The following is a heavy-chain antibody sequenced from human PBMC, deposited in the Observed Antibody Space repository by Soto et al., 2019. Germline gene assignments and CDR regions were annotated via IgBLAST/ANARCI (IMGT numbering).Heavy chain of an antibody. D-gene: IGHD3-22*01. Sequence: ASVKVSCKASGYTFTSYAMHWVRQAPGQRLEWMGWINAGNGNTKYSQKFQGRVTITRDTSASTAYMELSSLRTEDTAVYYCARDYYDSSGYGAFDIWGQGTMVTVSS. CDR1: GYTFTSYA. CDR3: ARDYYDSSGYGAFDI. J-gene: IGHJ3*02. V-gene: IGHV1-3*01. CDR2: INAGNGNT.